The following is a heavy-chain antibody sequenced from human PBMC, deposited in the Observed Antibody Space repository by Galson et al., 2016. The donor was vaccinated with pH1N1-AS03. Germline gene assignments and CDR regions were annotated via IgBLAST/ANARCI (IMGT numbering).Heavy chain of an antibody. V-gene: IGHV4-59*08. CDR2: IYYSGTT. CDR3: ARHNPPGDYGGSHWYVDL. D-gene: IGHD4-23*01. J-gene: IGHJ2*01. Sequence: TLSLTCSVSGGSIRNYYWSWIRQPPGKGLEWIGHIYYSGTTNHNPSLTSRVTILVDTSKNLFSLKPTSVTAADTAVYYCARHNPPGDYGGSHWYVDLWGRGTLVTVSS. CDR1: GGSIRNYY.